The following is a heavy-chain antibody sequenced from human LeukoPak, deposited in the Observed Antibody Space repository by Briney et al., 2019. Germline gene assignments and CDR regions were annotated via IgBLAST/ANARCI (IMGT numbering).Heavy chain of an antibody. Sequence: PGGSLRLSCAASGFTFSRYTMSWVRQAPGKGLEWVSSISVGGGTTYYADSVKGRFTISRDNSKNTLYLQMNSLRAEDTAVYYCAKGGREHQSGCWGRGTLVTVSS. CDR2: ISVGGGTT. D-gene: IGHD1-26*01. CDR3: AKGGREHQSGC. CDR1: GFTFSRYT. V-gene: IGHV3-23*01. J-gene: IGHJ4*02.